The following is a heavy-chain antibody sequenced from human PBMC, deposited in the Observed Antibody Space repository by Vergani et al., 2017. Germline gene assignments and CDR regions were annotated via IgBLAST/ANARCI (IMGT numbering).Heavy chain of an antibody. Sequence: EVQLLESGGGLVQPGGSLRLSCAASGFTFGNYAMHWVRQAPGKGLEWVSGISWNSRHIAYADAVKGRFTISRDNAKNSLHLQMNSLRADDTALYYCAKEFPITGTVSAGFDHWGQGTTVIVSS. V-gene: IGHV3-9*01. J-gene: IGHJ4*02. CDR2: ISWNSRHI. D-gene: IGHD1-14*01. CDR1: GFTFGNYA. CDR3: AKEFPITGTVSAGFDH.